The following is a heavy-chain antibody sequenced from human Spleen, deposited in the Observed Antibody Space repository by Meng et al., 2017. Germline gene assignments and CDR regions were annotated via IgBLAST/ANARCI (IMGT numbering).Heavy chain of an antibody. J-gene: IGHJ3*02. CDR2: IYHSGGT. CDR3: AREGAITMIVGDAFDT. V-gene: IGHV4-38-2*02. D-gene: IGHD3-22*01. Sequence: SETLSLTCAVSGYFISSGYSWGWIRQPPGKGLEWIGSIYHSGGTYYNPSLKSRVTISVDTSKNQFSLKLSSVTAADTAVYYCAREGAITMIVGDAFDTWGQGTMVTVSS. CDR1: GYFISSGYS.